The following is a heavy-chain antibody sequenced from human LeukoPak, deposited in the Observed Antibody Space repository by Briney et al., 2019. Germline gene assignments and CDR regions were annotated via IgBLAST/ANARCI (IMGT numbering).Heavy chain of an antibody. V-gene: IGHV4-34*01. Sequence: SETLSLTCAVYGGSFSGYYWSWIRQPPGKGLEWIGEINHSGSTNYNPSLKSRVTISVDTSKNQFFLKLSSVTAADTAVYYCARDEGYCSRTSCYGASKGIDVWGQGTAVIVSS. CDR3: ARDEGYCSRTSCYGASKGIDV. J-gene: IGHJ6*02. CDR1: GGSFSGYY. D-gene: IGHD2-2*01. CDR2: INHSGST.